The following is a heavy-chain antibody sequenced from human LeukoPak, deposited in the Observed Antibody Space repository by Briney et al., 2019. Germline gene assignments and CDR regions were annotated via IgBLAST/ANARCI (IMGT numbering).Heavy chain of an antibody. J-gene: IGHJ3*02. Sequence: SETLSLTCTVSGGSISSPYWTWIRQPPGKGLEWIGYIYYGGSTYYNPSLKSRVTISVGTSKNQFSLKLSSVTAADTAVYYCARARTDRYYYGSGPRATAFDIWGQGTMVTVSS. CDR1: GGSISSPY. V-gene: IGHV4-59*08. CDR2: IYYGGST. CDR3: ARARTDRYYYGSGPRATAFDI. D-gene: IGHD3-10*01.